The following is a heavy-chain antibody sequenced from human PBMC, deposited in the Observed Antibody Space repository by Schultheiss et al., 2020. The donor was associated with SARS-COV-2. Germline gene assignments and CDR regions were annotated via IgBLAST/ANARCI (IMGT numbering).Heavy chain of an antibody. Sequence: GESLKISCAASGFTFDTFSFNWVRQAPGKGLEWVSYINSHGTTEYYPDSVKGRFIISRDNAKSSLYLHMNSLRDEDSAVYYCARFNTMSDYYYFMDVWGKGTTVTVSS. CDR2: INSHGTTE. D-gene: IGHD3-3*01. CDR1: GFTFDTFS. V-gene: IGHV3-48*02. J-gene: IGHJ6*03. CDR3: ARFNTMSDYYYFMDV.